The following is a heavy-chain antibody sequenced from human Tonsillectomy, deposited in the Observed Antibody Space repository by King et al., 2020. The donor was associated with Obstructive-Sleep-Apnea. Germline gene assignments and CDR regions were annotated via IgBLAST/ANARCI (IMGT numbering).Heavy chain of an antibody. J-gene: IGHJ4*02. CDR2: IYHSGST. CDR1: GYSISSGYY. CDR3: ARDNSASWFGELPHPGAIDY. Sequence: QLQESGPGLVKPSETLSLTCTVSGYSISSGYYWGWIRQPPGKGLEWIGSIYHSGSTYYNPSLRSRVTISVDTSKNKFSLKLSSVTAADTAVYYCARDNSASWFGELPHPGAIDYWGQGTLVTVSS. V-gene: IGHV4-38-2*02. D-gene: IGHD3-10*01.